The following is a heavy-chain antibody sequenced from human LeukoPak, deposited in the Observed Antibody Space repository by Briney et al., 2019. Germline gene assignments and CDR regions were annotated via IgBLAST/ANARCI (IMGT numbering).Heavy chain of an antibody. CDR3: ARGYYYYDSSDYHY. D-gene: IGHD3-22*01. J-gene: IGHJ4*02. CDR1: GGSFSGYY. Sequence: SETLSLTCAVYGGSFSGYYWSWIRQPPGKGLEWIGEINHSGSTNYNPSLKSRVTISVDTSKNQFSLKLSSVTAADTAVYYCARGYYYYDSSDYHYWGQGTLVTVSS. V-gene: IGHV4-34*01. CDR2: INHSGST.